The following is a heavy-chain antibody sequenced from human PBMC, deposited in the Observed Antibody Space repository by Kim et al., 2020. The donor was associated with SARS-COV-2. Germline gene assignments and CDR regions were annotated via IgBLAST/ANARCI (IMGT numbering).Heavy chain of an antibody. CDR1: GFTFSSYG. D-gene: IGHD3-10*01. CDR2: ISYDGSNK. V-gene: IGHV3-33*05. Sequence: GGSLRLSCAASGFTFSSYGMHWVRQAPGKGLEWVAVISYDGSNKYYADSVKGRFTISRDNSKNTLYLQMNSLRAEDTAVYYCARGSITMVRGVINMFDYWGQGTLVTVSS. CDR3: ARGSITMVRGVINMFDY. J-gene: IGHJ4*02.